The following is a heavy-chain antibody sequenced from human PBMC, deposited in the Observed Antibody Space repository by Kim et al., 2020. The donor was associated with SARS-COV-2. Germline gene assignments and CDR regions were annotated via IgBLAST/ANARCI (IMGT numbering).Heavy chain of an antibody. J-gene: IGHJ4*02. D-gene: IGHD2-21*02. CDR3: ARGGIVVVTAKGGYFDY. Sequence: QGRVTITRDTSASTAYMELSSLRSEDTAVYYCARGGIVVVTAKGGYFDYWGQGTLVTVSS. V-gene: IGHV1-3*01.